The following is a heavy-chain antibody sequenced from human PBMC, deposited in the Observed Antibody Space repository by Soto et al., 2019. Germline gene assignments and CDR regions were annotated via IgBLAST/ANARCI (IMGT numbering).Heavy chain of an antibody. Sequence: QVQLVQSGAEVKKPGTSVKVSCKASGGTFSSYSINWVRQAPGQGLEWMGEIIPIFGTANYAQKFQGRVTITADESTSTAYMELGSLRSEDTAVYYCARDGGRHSGGIDYWGQGILVTVSS. CDR3: ARDGGRHSGGIDY. J-gene: IGHJ4*02. D-gene: IGHD1-26*01. V-gene: IGHV1-69*01. CDR2: IIPIFGTA. CDR1: GGTFSSYS.